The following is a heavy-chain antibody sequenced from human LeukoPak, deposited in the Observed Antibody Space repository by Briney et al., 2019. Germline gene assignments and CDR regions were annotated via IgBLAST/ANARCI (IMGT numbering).Heavy chain of an antibody. CDR2: INYSGNT. D-gene: IGHD3/OR15-3a*01. Sequence: SETLSLTCTVSGDSITSSSYYWGWIRQPPGTGLEWIGSINYSGNTYYNPSLKSRVTISVDTSKNQFSLKLNSVTAADTAVYYCARDIPTGYHTPWGQGTLVTVSS. CDR3: ARDIPTGYHTP. V-gene: IGHV4-39*07. J-gene: IGHJ5*02. CDR1: GDSITSSSYY.